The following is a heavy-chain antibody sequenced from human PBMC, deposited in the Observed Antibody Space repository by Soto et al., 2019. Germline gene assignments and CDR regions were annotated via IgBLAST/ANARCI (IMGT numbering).Heavy chain of an antibody. Sequence: GGSLRLSCAASGFTFDDYAMHWVRQARGKGLEWVSGISWNSDNIGYADSVKGRFTISRDNAKNSLYLQMNSLRAEDTAVYYCARVSGVLTGYPSDYWGQGTLVTVSS. J-gene: IGHJ4*02. CDR3: ARVSGVLTGYPSDY. D-gene: IGHD3-9*01. CDR2: ISWNSDNI. V-gene: IGHV3-9*01. CDR1: GFTFDDYA.